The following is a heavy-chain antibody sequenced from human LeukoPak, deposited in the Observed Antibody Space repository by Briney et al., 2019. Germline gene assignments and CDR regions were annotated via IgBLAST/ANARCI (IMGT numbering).Heavy chain of an antibody. CDR2: ITSGSSTI. CDR3: ARRTYYDFWSGTYGWFDP. CDR1: GFTFSSYS. J-gene: IGHJ5*02. Sequence: PGGSLRLSCAASGFTFSSYSMNWVRQAPGKGLEWVSYITSGSSTIYYADSVKGRFTISRDNAKNSLYLQMNSLRAEDTAVYYCARRTYYDFWSGTYGWFDPWGQGTLVTVSS. V-gene: IGHV3-48*04. D-gene: IGHD3-3*01.